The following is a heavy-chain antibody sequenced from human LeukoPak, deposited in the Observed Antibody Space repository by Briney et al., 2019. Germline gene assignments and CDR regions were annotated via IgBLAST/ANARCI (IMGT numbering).Heavy chain of an antibody. CDR2: ISSSSSYI. CDR1: GFTFSSYA. D-gene: IGHD2-2*01. CDR3: ARGYCSSTSCYGYGAFDI. V-gene: IGHV3-21*01. Sequence: GGSLRLSCAASGFTFSSYAMSWVRQAPGKGLEWVSSISSSSSYIYYADSVKGRFTISRDNAKNSLYLQMNSLRAEDTAVYYCARGYCSSTSCYGYGAFDIWGQGTMVTVSS. J-gene: IGHJ3*02.